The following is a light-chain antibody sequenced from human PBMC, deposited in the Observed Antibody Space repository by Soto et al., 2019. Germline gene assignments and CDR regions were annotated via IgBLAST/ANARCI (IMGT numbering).Light chain of an antibody. CDR2: KAS. CDR3: QQSYGTPIT. CDR1: QTISDW. Sequence: DIQMTQSPSTLSGSVGDRVTITCRASQTISDWLAWHQQKPGKAPKLLIYKASSLESGVPSRFSGSGSGTDFTLTITSLQPEDFATYYCQQSYGTPITFGQGTRLEIK. J-gene: IGKJ5*01. V-gene: IGKV1-5*03.